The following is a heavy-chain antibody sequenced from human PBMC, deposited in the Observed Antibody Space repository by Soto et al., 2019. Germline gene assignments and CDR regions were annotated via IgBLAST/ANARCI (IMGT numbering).Heavy chain of an antibody. Sequence: EVQLVESGGGLVQPGRSLRLSCAASGFTFDDYAMHWVRQAPGEGLEWVSGISWNSGSRGYADSVKGRFTISRDNAKNSLYLQMNSLRTEDTALYYCAKDRIGAAGSFQHWGQGTLVTVSS. D-gene: IGHD6-13*01. J-gene: IGHJ1*01. CDR3: AKDRIGAAGSFQH. V-gene: IGHV3-9*01. CDR2: ISWNSGSR. CDR1: GFTFDDYA.